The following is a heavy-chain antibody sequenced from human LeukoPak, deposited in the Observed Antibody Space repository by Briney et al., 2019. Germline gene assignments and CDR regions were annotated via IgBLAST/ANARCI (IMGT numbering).Heavy chain of an antibody. J-gene: IGHJ4*02. CDR1: GGSFSGYY. Sequence: SETLSLTCAVYGGSFSGYYWSWIRQPPGKGLEWIGEINHSGSTNYNPSLKSRVTISVDTSKNQFSLKLSSVTAADTAVYYCARRRSRRWLRSCYFDYWGQGTLVTVSS. CDR3: ARRRSRRWLRSCYFDY. D-gene: IGHD5-24*01. CDR2: INHSGST. V-gene: IGHV4-34*01.